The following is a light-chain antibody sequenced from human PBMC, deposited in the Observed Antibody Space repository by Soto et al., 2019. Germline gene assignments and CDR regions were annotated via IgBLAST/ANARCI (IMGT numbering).Light chain of an antibody. Sequence: DIVMTQSPATLSVSQGERATLSCRASQSVSSNLAWYQQKPGQAPRLLIYGASTRATGIPARFSGSGSGTDFTLTISSLQSEDFALYYCQHHDNWPLITFGQGTRLEI. CDR2: GAS. V-gene: IGKV3-15*01. CDR1: QSVSSN. CDR3: QHHDNWPLIT. J-gene: IGKJ5*01.